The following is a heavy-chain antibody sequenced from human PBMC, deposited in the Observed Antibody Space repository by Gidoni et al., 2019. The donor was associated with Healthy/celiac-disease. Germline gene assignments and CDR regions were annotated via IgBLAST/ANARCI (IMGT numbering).Heavy chain of an antibody. CDR1: GFTFSSYA. Sequence: EVQLLESGGGLVQPGGSLRLSCAASGFTFSSYAMSWVRQAPGKGLEWVSAISGSGGSTYYADSVKGRFTISRDNSKNTLYLQMNSLRAEDTAVYYCAKLYFFRLTYYYDSSGPRDAFDIWGQGTMVTVSS. V-gene: IGHV3-23*01. D-gene: IGHD3-22*01. CDR3: AKLYFFRLTYYYDSSGPRDAFDI. J-gene: IGHJ3*02. CDR2: ISGSGGST.